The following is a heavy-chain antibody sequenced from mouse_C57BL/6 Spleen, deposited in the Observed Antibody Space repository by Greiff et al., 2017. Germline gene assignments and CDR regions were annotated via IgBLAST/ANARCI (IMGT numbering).Heavy chain of an antibody. D-gene: IGHD2-5*01. CDR1: GFTFSDYG. CDR2: ISSGSSTI. CDR3: ARRGDSNGDWYCDV. J-gene: IGHJ1*03. V-gene: IGHV5-17*01. Sequence: VQLKQSGGGLVKPGGSLKLSCAASGFTFSDYGMHWVRQAPEKGLEWVAYISSGSSTIYYPDTVKGRFTISRDNAKNTLYLQMTSLRSEDTAMYYCARRGDSNGDWYCDVWGTGTTVTVSS.